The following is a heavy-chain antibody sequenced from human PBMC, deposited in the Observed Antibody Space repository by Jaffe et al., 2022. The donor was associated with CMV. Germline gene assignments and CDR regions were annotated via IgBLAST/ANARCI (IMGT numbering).Heavy chain of an antibody. CDR2: IYYSGST. D-gene: IGHD3-16*01. V-gene: IGHV4-39*01. J-gene: IGHJ6*03. CDR1: GGSISSSSYY. CDR3: ARLGLGHYYYYYMDV. Sequence: QLQLQESGPGLVKPSETLSLTCTVSGGSISSSSYYWGWIRQPPGKGLEWIGSIYYSGSTYYNPSLKSRVTISVDTSKNQFSLKLSSVTAADTAVYYCARLGLGHYYYYYMDVWGKGTTVTVSS.